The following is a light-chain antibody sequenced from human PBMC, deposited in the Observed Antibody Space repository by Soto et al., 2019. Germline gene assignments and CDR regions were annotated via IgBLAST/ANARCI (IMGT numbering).Light chain of an antibody. J-gene: IGKJ1*01. CDR1: QSISSW. V-gene: IGKV1-5*03. CDR3: QQYNSYRT. Sequence: DIQMTQSPSTLSASVGDRVTITCRASQSISSWLAWYQQKPGKDPKLLIYKASILESGVPSRFSGSGSGTEFTLTISSLQPDDFATYYCQQYNSYRTFGQGTKVEIK. CDR2: KAS.